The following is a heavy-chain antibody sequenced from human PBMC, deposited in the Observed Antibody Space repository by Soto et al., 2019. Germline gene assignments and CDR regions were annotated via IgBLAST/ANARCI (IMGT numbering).Heavy chain of an antibody. CDR2: IWYDGSNK. D-gene: IGHD3-3*01. CDR1: GFTFSSYG. J-gene: IGHJ6*02. CDR3: ARGEYYDFWSGKYYYGMDV. V-gene: IGHV3-33*01. Sequence: QVQLVESGGGVVQPGRSLRLSCAAFGFTFSSYGMHWIRQAPGKGLEWVAVIWYDGSNKYYADSVKGRFTISRDNSKNTLYLQMNSLRAEDTAVYYCARGEYYDFWSGKYYYGMDVWGQGTTVTVSS.